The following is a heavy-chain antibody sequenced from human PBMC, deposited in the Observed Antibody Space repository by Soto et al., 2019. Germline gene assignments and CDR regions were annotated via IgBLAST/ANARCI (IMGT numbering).Heavy chain of an antibody. V-gene: IGHV1-69*15. CDR2: IIPIFGTT. CDR3: AREGYTYGPGAGRGAIDM. J-gene: IGHJ3*02. Sequence: QVQLVQSGAEVRRPGSSVKVSCKASGGTFGSNAISWVRQAPGQGLEWMGNIIPIFGTTNNAQKCQGRVTITAEESTNTAYMELSSLRSEDTAVDYCAREGYTYGPGAGRGAIDMWGQGTVVTVSA. D-gene: IGHD5-18*01. CDR1: GGTFGSNA.